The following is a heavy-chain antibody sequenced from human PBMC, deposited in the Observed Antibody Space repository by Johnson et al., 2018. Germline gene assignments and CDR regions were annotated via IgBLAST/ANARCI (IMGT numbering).Heavy chain of an antibody. CDR3: ARDFYDSSGYFDAFDI. D-gene: IGHD3-22*01. V-gene: IGHV3-7*01. CDR2: IKQDGSEK. Sequence: VQSGGSLRLSCSASGFTFTNYWMTWVRQAPGKGLEWVANIKQDGSEKYYVDSVKGRFTISSDNAKNSLYLQMNSLRAEDTAVYYCARDFYDSSGYFDAFDIWGKGTVVTVSS. CDR1: GFTFTNYW. J-gene: IGHJ3*02.